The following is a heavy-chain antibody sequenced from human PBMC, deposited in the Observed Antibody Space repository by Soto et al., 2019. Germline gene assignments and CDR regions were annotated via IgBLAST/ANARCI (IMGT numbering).Heavy chain of an antibody. CDR3: ARRDTSGFFRYFDN. CDR2: IVPNVGTV. V-gene: IGHV1-69*06. CDR1: GGTLSSFLNYP. Sequence: QMQLVQSGAEVKKPGSSVKVSCKASGGTLSSFLNYPINWVRQAPGQGLEWMGGIVPNVGTVNYAQKFQGRVTITADKSTGTAYMELSSLRSEDTALYYWARRDTSGFFRYFDNWGQGTLVTVSS. J-gene: IGHJ4*02. D-gene: IGHD3-3*01.